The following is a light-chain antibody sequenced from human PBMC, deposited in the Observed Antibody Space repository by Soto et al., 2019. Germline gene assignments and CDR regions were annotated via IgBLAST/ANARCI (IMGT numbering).Light chain of an antibody. V-gene: IGKV3-20*01. J-gene: IGKJ3*01. CDR1: QSINNRY. CDR3: QQFGSSPGFT. CDR2: AAS. Sequence: EIVLTQSPGTLSLSPGERATLSCRASQSINNRYLAWYKQKPGQAPRLLISAASSRATGIPDRFSGSGSGTDFTLTISRLEPKDFAVYYCQQFGSSPGFTCGPGTKVDIK.